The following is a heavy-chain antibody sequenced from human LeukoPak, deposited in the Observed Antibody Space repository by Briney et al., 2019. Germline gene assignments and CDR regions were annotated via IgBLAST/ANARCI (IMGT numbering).Heavy chain of an antibody. J-gene: IGHJ4*02. CDR1: GFTFSSYA. CDR2: ISGSGGST. V-gene: IGHV3-23*01. CDR3: AKVPVVGITMIVVADY. Sequence: GGSLRLSCAASGFTFSSYAMSWVRQAPGKGLEWASAISGSGGSTYYADSVKGRFTISRDNSKNTLYLQMNSLRAEDTAVYYCAKVPVVGITMIVVADYWGQGTLVTVSS. D-gene: IGHD3-22*01.